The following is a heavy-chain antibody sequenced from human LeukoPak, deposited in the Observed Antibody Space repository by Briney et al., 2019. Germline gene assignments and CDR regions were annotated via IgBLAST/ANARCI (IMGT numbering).Heavy chain of an antibody. J-gene: IGHJ4*02. D-gene: IGHD3-10*01. CDR2: IYTSGST. CDR1: GGSISSYY. Sequence: SETLSLTCTVSGGSISSYYWSWIRQPAGKGLEWIGRIYTSGSTNYNPSLKGRVTMSVDMSKNQFSLKLSSVTAADTAVYYCARDTYGSGSYTWIYWGQGTLVTVSS. V-gene: IGHV4-4*07. CDR3: ARDTYGSGSYTWIY.